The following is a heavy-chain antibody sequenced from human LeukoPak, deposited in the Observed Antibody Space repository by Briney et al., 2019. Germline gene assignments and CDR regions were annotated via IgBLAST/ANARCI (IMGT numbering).Heavy chain of an antibody. CDR1: GGSFSGYY. CDR3: ARAYDSSGYCDY. Sequence: SETLSLTCAVYGGSFSGYYWSWIRQPPGQGLEWIGEINHSGSTNYNPSLKSRVTISVDTSKNQFSLKLSSVTAADTAVYYCARAYDSSGYCDYWGQGTLVTVSS. V-gene: IGHV4-34*01. D-gene: IGHD3-22*01. J-gene: IGHJ4*02. CDR2: INHSGST.